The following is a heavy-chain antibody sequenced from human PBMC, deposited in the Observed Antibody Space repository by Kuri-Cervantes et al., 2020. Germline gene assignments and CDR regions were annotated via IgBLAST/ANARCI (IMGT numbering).Heavy chain of an antibody. J-gene: IGHJ4*02. Sequence: GESLKISCAASGFTFSSYAMHWVRQAPGKGLEWVAVISYDGSNKYYADSVKGRFTISRDNSKNTLYLQMNSLRAEDTAVYYCASYGSGSYLGYWGQGTLVTVSS. CDR1: GFTFSSYA. D-gene: IGHD3-10*01. V-gene: IGHV3-30*14. CDR2: ISYDGSNK. CDR3: ASYGSGSYLGY.